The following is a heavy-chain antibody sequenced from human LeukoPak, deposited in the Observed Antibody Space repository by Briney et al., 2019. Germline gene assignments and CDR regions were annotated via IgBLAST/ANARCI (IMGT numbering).Heavy chain of an antibody. J-gene: IGHJ5*02. CDR2: IYHSGST. CDR1: GGSISSGSYY. CDR3: ARAGAVAQKVPNWFDP. V-gene: IGHV4-39*07. D-gene: IGHD6-19*01. Sequence: SETLSLTCPVSGGSISSGSYYWGWIRQPPGKGLEWIGEIYHSGSTNYNPSLKSRVTISVDKSKNQFSLKLSSVTAADTAVYYCARAGAVAQKVPNWFDPWGQGTLVTVSS.